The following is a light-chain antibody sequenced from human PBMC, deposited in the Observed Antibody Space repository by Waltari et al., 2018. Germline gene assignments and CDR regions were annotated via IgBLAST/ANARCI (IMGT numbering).Light chain of an antibody. V-gene: IGLV3-25*03. Sequence: SSELTQPPSVSVSPGQPARITCSGDALPRPSASWYQQKPGQAPVIVIYKDTGRPSEIPERFSGSSSGKTVTLTISGVQAEDEADYYCQSADASGTYKLFGGGTKLTVL. J-gene: IGLJ2*01. CDR2: KDT. CDR3: QSADASGTYKL. CDR1: ALPRPS.